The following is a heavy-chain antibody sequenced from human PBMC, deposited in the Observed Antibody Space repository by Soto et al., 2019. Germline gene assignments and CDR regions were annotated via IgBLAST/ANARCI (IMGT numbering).Heavy chain of an antibody. J-gene: IGHJ4*02. CDR3: ARDCVVAAISY. D-gene: IGHD2-15*01. CDR1: GFTFSSYS. CDR2: ISSSSSYI. V-gene: IGHV3-21*01. Sequence: GGSLRLSCAASGFTFSSYSMNWVRQAPGKGLEWVSSISSSSSYIYYADSVKGRFTISRDNAKNSLYLQMNSLRAEDTAVYYCARDCVVAAISYWGQGTLVTVSS.